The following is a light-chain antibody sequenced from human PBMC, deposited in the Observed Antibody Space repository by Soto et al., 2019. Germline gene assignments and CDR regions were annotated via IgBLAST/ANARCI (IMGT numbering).Light chain of an antibody. V-gene: IGLV2-14*01. Sequence: QSVLTQPASVSGSPGQSITLSCTGTSSDVGVYNYVSWYQQHPGKAPKLMIYEVSHRPSGISNRFSGSKSGSTASLTISGLQAEDEADYYCSSYTASSTLLYVFGTGTKVTVL. J-gene: IGLJ1*01. CDR3: SSYTASSTLLYV. CDR1: SSDVGVYNY. CDR2: EVS.